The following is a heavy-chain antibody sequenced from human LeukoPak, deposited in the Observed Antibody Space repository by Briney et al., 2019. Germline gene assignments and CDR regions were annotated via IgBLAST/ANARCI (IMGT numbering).Heavy chain of an antibody. Sequence: QAGGSLRLSCAASGFTFSTYWMHWVRQPPGKGLVWVSRINGDGTQTNYADSVKGRFTVSRDNAKNTLYLQMNSLRADDTAVYFCIRDLRDHDYWGQGALVTVPS. CDR3: IRDLRDHDY. CDR2: INGDGTQT. CDR1: GFTFSTYW. J-gene: IGHJ4*02. V-gene: IGHV3-74*01.